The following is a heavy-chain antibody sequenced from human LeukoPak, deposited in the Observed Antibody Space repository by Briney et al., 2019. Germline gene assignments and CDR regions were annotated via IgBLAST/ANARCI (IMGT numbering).Heavy chain of an antibody. CDR1: GGSISSGNYY. J-gene: IGHJ6*03. Sequence: SETLSLTCTVSGGSISSGNYYWSWIRQPAGKGLEWIGRFHLSGSTDSNNQFSLKLSSVTAADTAVYYCARADRVFHYYYMDVWGKGTTVTVSS. D-gene: IGHD2-8*01. V-gene: IGHV4-61*02. CDR2: FHLSGST. CDR3: ARADRVFHYYYMDV.